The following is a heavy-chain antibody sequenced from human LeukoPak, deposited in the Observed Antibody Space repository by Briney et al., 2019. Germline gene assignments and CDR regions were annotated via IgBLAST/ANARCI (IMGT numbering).Heavy chain of an antibody. Sequence: ASVKVSCKASGYTFTSYGISWVRQAPGHGLEWMGWISAYNGNTKYAQKLQGRVTMTTDTSTSTAYMELRSLRSDDTAVYYCARDRKYYYDSSGFPRIDYWGQGTLVTVSS. CDR1: GYTFTSYG. J-gene: IGHJ4*02. CDR3: ARDRKYYYDSSGFPRIDY. D-gene: IGHD3-22*01. CDR2: ISAYNGNT. V-gene: IGHV1-18*01.